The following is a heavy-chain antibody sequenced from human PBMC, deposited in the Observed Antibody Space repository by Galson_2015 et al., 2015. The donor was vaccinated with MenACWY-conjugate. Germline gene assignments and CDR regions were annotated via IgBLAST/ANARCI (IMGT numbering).Heavy chain of an antibody. CDR1: GGSISSGDYY. J-gene: IGHJ5*02. CDR2: IYYSGNT. Sequence: TLSLTCTVSGGSISSGDYYWSWIRQPPGKGLEWIGYIYYSGNTYYNPSLKSRVTISVDTSKNQFSLKLSSVTAADTAVYYCARGVLLLWFDPWGQGTLVTVSS. CDR3: ARGVLLLWFDP. V-gene: IGHV4-30-4*01. D-gene: IGHD3-22*01.